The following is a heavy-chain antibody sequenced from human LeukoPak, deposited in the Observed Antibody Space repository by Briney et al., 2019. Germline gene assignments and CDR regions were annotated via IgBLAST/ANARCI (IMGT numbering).Heavy chain of an antibody. J-gene: IGHJ4*02. CDR2: LTRSGRNT. CDR1: GFTLSNYI. CDR3: MKDGRTSHPH. V-gene: IGHV3-23*01. Sequence: GGSLRLSCAASGFTLSNYIMSWVRQVPGKGLELVSSLTRSGRNTDYADSVKGRFTNSRDNSKNTVFLQMSSLRAEDTAVYYCMKDGRTSHPHWGQGTLVTVSS.